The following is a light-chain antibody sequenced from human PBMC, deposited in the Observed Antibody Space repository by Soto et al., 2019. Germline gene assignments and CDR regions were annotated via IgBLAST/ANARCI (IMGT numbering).Light chain of an antibody. J-gene: IGKJ5*01. V-gene: IGKV3-20*01. CDR1: QSVSSR. CDR3: RQYGTSPIT. Sequence: ETVLTQSPGTLSLSPGERATLSCRASQSVSSRLAWYQQKPGQAPRLLISGASTRATGIPDRFSGSGSGTDFTLTISGLEPEDFALYYCRQYGTSPITFGQGTRLEI. CDR2: GAS.